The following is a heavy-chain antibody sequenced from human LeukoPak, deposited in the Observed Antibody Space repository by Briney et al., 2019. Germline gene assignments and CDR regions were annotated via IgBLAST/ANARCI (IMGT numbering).Heavy chain of an antibody. CDR3: AKDSSQYYYDSSGYYLPPTVFDY. J-gene: IGHJ4*02. V-gene: IGHV3-9*01. Sequence: GRSLRLSCAASGFTFDDYAMHWVRQAPGKGLEWVSGISWNSGSIGYADSVKGRFTISRDNAKNSLYLQMNSLRAEDTALYYCAKDSSQYYYDSSGYYLPPTVFDYWGQGTLVTVSS. CDR2: ISWNSGSI. CDR1: GFTFDDYA. D-gene: IGHD3-22*01.